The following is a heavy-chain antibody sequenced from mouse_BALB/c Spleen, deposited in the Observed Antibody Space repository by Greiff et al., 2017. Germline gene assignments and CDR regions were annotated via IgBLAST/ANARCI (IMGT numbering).Heavy chain of an antibody. CDR2: ISSGGST. Sequence: EVKLMESGGGLVKPGGSLKLSCAASGFTFSSYAMSWVRQTPEKRLEWVASISSGGSTYYPDSVKGRFTISRDNARNILYLQMSSLRSEDTAMYYCARDYSEVWGAGTTVTVSS. CDR1: GFTFSSYA. J-gene: IGHJ1*01. CDR3: ARDYSEV. D-gene: IGHD1-1*02. V-gene: IGHV5-6-5*01.